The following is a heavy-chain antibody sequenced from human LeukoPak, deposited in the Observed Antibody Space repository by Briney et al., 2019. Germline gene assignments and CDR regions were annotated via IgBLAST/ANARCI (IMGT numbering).Heavy chain of an antibody. CDR3: ARHLVADDAFDI. J-gene: IGHJ3*02. CDR1: GGSISSYY. D-gene: IGHD3-10*01. V-gene: IGHV4-59*08. CDR2: IYYSGST. Sequence: SETLSLTCTVSGGSISSYYWSWIRQPPGEGLEWIGYIYYSGSTNYNPSLKSRVTISVDTSKDQFSLKLSPVTAADTAVYYCARHLVADDAFDIWGQGTMVTVSS.